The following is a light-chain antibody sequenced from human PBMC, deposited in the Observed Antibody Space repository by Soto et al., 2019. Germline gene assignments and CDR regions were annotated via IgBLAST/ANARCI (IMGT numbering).Light chain of an antibody. CDR1: SSDVGGYNY. Sequence: QSVLTQPASVSGSPGQSITISCTGTSSDVGGYNYASWYQQHPGKAPKLMIYDVSNRPSGVSNRFSGSKSGNTASLTISGLQAEDEADYYCSSYTSSSTRVFGTGTKVTLL. V-gene: IGLV2-14*01. CDR3: SSYTSSSTRV. CDR2: DVS. J-gene: IGLJ1*01.